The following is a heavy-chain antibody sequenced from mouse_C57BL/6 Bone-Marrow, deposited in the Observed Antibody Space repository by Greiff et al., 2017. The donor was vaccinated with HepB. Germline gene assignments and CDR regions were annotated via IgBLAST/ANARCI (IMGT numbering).Heavy chain of an antibody. CDR3: ARYIHYYGSSTYAMDY. CDR2: IYPRDGST. D-gene: IGHD1-1*01. CDR1: GYTLTSYD. J-gene: IGHJ4*01. Sequence: QVQLQQSGPELVKPGASVKLSCKASGYTLTSYDINWVKQRPGQGLEWIGWIYPRDGSTKYNEKFKGKATLTVATSSSTAYMELHSLTSEDSAVYFCARYIHYYGSSTYAMDYWGQGTSVTVSS. V-gene: IGHV1-85*01.